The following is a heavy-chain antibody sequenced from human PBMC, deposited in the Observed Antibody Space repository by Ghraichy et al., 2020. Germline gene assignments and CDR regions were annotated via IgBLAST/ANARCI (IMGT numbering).Heavy chain of an antibody. Sequence: GESLNISCAASGFTFSSYGMHWVRQAPGKGLEWVAVISYDGSNKYYADSVKGRFTISRDNSKNTLYLQMNSLRAEDTAMYYCAKDFGYCRSTTCYAFDIWGQGTMVTVS. V-gene: IGHV3-30*18. D-gene: IGHD2-2*03. CDR2: ISYDGSNK. CDR3: AKDFGYCRSTTCYAFDI. CDR1: GFTFSSYG. J-gene: IGHJ3*02.